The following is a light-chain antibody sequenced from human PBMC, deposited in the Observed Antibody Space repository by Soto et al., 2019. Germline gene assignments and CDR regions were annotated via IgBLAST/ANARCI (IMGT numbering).Light chain of an antibody. Sequence: DMQMTQSPSTLSAFVGDRVTITCRASQSIGSRLAWYQQKPGKAPNLLIFRASNLESGVPSRFSGSGSGTEFTLTISSLQPDDSATYYCQQYDSYSGTFXQGTKVDIK. J-gene: IGKJ1*01. CDR3: QQYDSYSGT. CDR2: RAS. CDR1: QSIGSR. V-gene: IGKV1-5*03.